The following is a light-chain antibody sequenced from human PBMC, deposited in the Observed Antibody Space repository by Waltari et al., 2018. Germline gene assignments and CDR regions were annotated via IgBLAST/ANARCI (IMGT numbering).Light chain of an antibody. CDR2: KVS. Sequence: DVVMTQSPLSLPVTLGQPAPISCTSGQSLVYTDGNTYLSWFQQRPGQSPRRLIYKVSNRDSGVPDRFSGSGSGTDFTLKISGVEAEDIGIYYCMQGIHWSFTFGPGTKVDIK. CDR3: MQGIHWSFT. J-gene: IGKJ3*01. CDR1: QSLVYTDGNTY. V-gene: IGKV2-30*01.